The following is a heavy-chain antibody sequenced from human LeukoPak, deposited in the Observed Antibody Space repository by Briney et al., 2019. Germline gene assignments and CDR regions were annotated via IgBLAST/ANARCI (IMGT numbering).Heavy chain of an antibody. CDR2: IYSGGST. CDR3: ARDDSSGYYYSDY. CDR1: GFTVSSNY. V-gene: IGHV3-66*01. Sequence: GGSLRLSCAASGFTVSSNYMSWVRQAPGKGLEWVSVIYSGGSTYYADSVKGRFTISRDNSKNTLYLQMNSLRAEDTAVYYCARDDSSGYYYSDYWGQGTLVTVSS. D-gene: IGHD3-22*01. J-gene: IGHJ4*02.